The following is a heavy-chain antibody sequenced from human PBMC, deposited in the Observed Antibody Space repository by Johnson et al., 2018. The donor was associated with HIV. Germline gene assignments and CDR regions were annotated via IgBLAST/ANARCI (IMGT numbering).Heavy chain of an antibody. CDR2: INSAGSST. J-gene: IGHJ3*02. V-gene: IGHV3-74*02. D-gene: IGHD1-26*01. Sequence: EVQLVESGGGLVQPGGSLRVSCVASGFTLSSYWIHWVRRAPGKGLVWVSRINSAGSSTSYADSVKGRFTISRANAKNTLYLQMNSLRAEATAVYYCARGDGSSIDAFDIWGQGTMLTGSS. CDR3: ARGDGSSIDAFDI. CDR1: GFTLSSYW.